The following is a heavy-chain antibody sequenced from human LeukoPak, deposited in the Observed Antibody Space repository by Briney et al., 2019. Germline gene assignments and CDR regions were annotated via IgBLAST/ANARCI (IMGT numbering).Heavy chain of an antibody. CDR3: ARDLGYCSSTSCYWYDP. J-gene: IGHJ5*02. CDR1: GYTFTGYY. CDR2: INPNSGGT. V-gene: IGHV1-2*02. Sequence: ASVKVSCKASGYTFTGYYMHWVRQAPGQGLEWMGWINPNSGGTNYAQKFQGRVTMTRDTSISTAYMELSRLRSDDTAVYYCARDLGYCSSTSCYWYDPWGQGTLVTVSS. D-gene: IGHD2-2*01.